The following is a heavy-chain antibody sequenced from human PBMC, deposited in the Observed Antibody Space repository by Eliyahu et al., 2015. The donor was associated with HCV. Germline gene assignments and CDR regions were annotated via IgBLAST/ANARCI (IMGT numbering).Heavy chain of an antibody. CDR2: ISWNSGSI. Sequence: EVQLVESGGGLVQPGRSLRLSCAASGFXFDDYAXXWVRQAPGKGLGWVSGISWNSGSIGYADSVKGRFTISRDNAKNSLYLQMNSLRAEDTALYYCAKDIVAGATRGSYYYGMDVWGQGTTVTVSS. J-gene: IGHJ6*02. CDR1: GFXFDDYA. D-gene: IGHD1-26*01. V-gene: IGHV3-9*01. CDR3: AKDIVAGATRGSYYYGMDV.